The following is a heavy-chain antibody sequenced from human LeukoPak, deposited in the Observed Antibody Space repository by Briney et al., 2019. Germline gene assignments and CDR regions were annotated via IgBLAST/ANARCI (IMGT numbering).Heavy chain of an antibody. D-gene: IGHD2-21*01. V-gene: IGHV4-34*01. Sequence: SGTLSLTCAVYGGSFSGYYWNWIRQPPGKGLEWIGEINHSGSTNYNPSLKSRVIISVDTSKDQFSLRLNSVTAADTAIYYCARGDITTGGAPFDHWGQGSLVTASS. J-gene: IGHJ4*02. CDR1: GGSFSGYY. CDR3: ARGDITTGGAPFDH. CDR2: INHSGST.